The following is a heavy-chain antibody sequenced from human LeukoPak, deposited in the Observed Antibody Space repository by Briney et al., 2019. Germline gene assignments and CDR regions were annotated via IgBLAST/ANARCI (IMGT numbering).Heavy chain of an antibody. CDR3: AKQNREWELLGLNWFDP. D-gene: IGHD1-26*01. CDR2: IYYSGST. Sequence: SETLSLTCTVSGGSISSYYWSWIRQPPGKGLEWIGYIYYSGSTNYNPSLKSRVTISVDTSKNQFSLKLSSVTAADTAVYYCAKQNREWELLGLNWFDPWGQGTLVTVSS. CDR1: GGSISSYY. V-gene: IGHV4-59*08. J-gene: IGHJ5*02.